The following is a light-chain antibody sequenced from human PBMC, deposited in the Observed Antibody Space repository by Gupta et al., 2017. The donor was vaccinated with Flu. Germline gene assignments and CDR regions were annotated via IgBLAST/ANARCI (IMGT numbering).Light chain of an antibody. CDR1: QYVSSN. CDR2: GAS. J-gene: IGKJ2*01. V-gene: IGKV3-15*01. Sequence: ATLSVAPGERAALSSRASQYVSSNLAWYQQKPGQAPRLLIYGASTRATGSPARFSGSGSGTEFTLTISSRQSEDFAVYYCQQYNNWPPYTFGQGTKLEIK. CDR3: QQYNNWPPYT.